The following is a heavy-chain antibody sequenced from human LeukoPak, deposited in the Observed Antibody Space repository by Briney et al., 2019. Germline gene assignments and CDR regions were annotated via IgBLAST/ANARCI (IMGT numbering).Heavy chain of an antibody. J-gene: IGHJ5*02. Sequence: ASVKVSCKASGYTFTGYYMHWVRQAPGQGLEWMGGFDPEDGETIYAQKFQGRVTMTEDTSTDTAYMELSSLRSEDTAVYYCATWRDWFDPWGQGTLVTVSS. V-gene: IGHV1-24*01. CDR1: GYTFTGYY. D-gene: IGHD3-3*01. CDR2: FDPEDGET. CDR3: ATWRDWFDP.